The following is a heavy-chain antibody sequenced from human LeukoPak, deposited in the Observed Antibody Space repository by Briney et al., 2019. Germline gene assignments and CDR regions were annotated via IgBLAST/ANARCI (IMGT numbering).Heavy chain of an antibody. V-gene: IGHV4-34*01. CDR3: ARRRSAAMLFFYYYMDV. D-gene: IGHD2-2*01. Sequence: PSETLSLTCAVYGGSFSGYYWSWIRQPPGRGLEWIGEINHSGSTNYNPSLKSRVTISVDTSKSQFSLKLSSVTAADTAVYYCARRRSAAMLFFYYYMDVWGKGTTVTVSS. J-gene: IGHJ6*03. CDR2: INHSGST. CDR1: GGSFSGYY.